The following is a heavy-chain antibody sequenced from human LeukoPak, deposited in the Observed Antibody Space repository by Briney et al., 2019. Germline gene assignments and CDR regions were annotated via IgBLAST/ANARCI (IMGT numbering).Heavy chain of an antibody. CDR2: VVGHNGHI. J-gene: IGHJ4*02. Sequence: ASVNVSCKTSGHTFPKNGISWVRQAPGQGLEWMGWVVGHNGHINYAQKFQGRVVMTTDTSTTTAYMELRSLKSDDTAIYYCATVGRLHYVLEDWGQGTLVTVSS. CDR1: GHTFPKNG. V-gene: IGHV1-18*01. CDR3: ATVGRLHYVLED. D-gene: IGHD3-3*01.